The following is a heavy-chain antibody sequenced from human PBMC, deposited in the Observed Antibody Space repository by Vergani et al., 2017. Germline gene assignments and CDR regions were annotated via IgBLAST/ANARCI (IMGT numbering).Heavy chain of an antibody. D-gene: IGHD1-26*01. Sequence: QVQLVESGGGLVQPGRSLRLSCAASGYTFSNYDINWVRQAPGKGLEWVAVMSVDGTTKYYADSVKGRFTVSRDNSQNTVYLQMNSLRTEDTAVYYCSKGEVYSGSDDNRRCADWGQGALVTVCS. CDR3: SKGEVYSGSDDNRRCAD. J-gene: IGHJ4*02. V-gene: IGHV3-30*18. CDR1: GYTFSNYD. CDR2: MSVDGTTK.